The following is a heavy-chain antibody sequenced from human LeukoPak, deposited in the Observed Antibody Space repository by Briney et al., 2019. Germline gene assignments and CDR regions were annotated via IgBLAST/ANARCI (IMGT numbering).Heavy chain of an antibody. CDR1: GFTFSNYA. CDR2: FSGSGGST. J-gene: IGHJ4*02. Sequence: GGSLRLSCAASGFTFSNYAMSRVRQAPGKGLEWVSAFSGSGGSTYYADSVKGRFTISRDNSENTLYLQMYSLRVEDTAVYYCAKGDPSYLSPIDYWGQGTLVTVSS. V-gene: IGHV3-23*01. D-gene: IGHD1-26*01. CDR3: AKGDPSYLSPIDY.